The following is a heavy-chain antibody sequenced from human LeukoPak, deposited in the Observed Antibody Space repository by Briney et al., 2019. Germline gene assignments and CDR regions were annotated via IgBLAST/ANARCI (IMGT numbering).Heavy chain of an antibody. CDR2: IIPIFGTA. V-gene: IGHV1-69*13. Sequence: GASVKVSCKASGYTFTSYGISWVRQAPGQGLEWMGGIIPIFGTANYAQKFQGRVTITADESTSTAYMELSSLRSEDTAVYYCARDPFIAVAGTWWFDPWGQGTLVTVSS. CDR1: GYTFTSYG. D-gene: IGHD6-19*01. J-gene: IGHJ5*02. CDR3: ARDPFIAVAGTWWFDP.